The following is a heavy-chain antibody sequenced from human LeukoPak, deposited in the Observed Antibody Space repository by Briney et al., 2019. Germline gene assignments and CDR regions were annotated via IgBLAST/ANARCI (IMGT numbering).Heavy chain of an antibody. D-gene: IGHD1-20*01. V-gene: IGHV4-39*01. CDR1: GGSISSSSYY. Sequence: SETLSLTCTVSGGSISSSSYYWGWIRQPPGKGLEWIGSIYYSGRTYYNPSLKSRVTISVDTSKNQFSLKLSSVTAADTAVYYCARLEGITAFDYWGQGTLVTVSS. CDR2: IYYSGRT. CDR3: ARLEGITAFDY. J-gene: IGHJ4*02.